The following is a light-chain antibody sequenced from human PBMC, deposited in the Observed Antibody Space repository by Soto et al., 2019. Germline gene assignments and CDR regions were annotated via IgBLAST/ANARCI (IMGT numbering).Light chain of an antibody. CDR3: SSYTTSAPYV. CDR1: SSDVGGYNY. J-gene: IGLJ1*01. V-gene: IGLV2-11*01. CDR2: DVS. Sequence: QSALTQPRSVSGSPGQSVTISCTGTSSDVGGYNYVSWYQKYPGEAPKLMIYDVSKRPSGVPDRFSGSKSGNTASLTISGLQAEDEADYYCSSYTTSAPYVFGSGTKLTVL.